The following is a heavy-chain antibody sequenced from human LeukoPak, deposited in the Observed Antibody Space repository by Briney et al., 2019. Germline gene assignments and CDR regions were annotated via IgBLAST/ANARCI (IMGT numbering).Heavy chain of an antibody. CDR2: IRSNGYGGTT. D-gene: IGHD4-17*01. J-gene: IGHJ5*02. CDR3: SRFYGYGDINWFDP. V-gene: IGHV3-49*03. CDR1: GFTFKDYA. Sequence: GGSLRLSCTASGFTFKDYALSWFRRAPGKGLEWVGFIRSNGYGGTTEYAASVKGRFTISRDDSKSIAYLQMYSLKTEDTAVYYCSRFYGYGDINWFDPWGQGTLVTVSS.